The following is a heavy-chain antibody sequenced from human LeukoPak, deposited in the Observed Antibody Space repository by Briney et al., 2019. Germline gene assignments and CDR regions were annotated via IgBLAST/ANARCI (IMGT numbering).Heavy chain of an antibody. Sequence: GEFLKISCKGSGNSFTTYWIAWVRQMPGKGLEWMGIIYPGDSDTRYSPSFQGQVTISADKSISTAYLQWSSLKASDTAMYYCARCPDFYGSGSYDHYYYYGMDVWGQGTTVTVSS. V-gene: IGHV5-51*01. J-gene: IGHJ6*02. CDR3: ARCPDFYGSGSYDHYYYYGMDV. CDR1: GNSFTTYW. CDR2: IYPGDSDT. D-gene: IGHD3-10*01.